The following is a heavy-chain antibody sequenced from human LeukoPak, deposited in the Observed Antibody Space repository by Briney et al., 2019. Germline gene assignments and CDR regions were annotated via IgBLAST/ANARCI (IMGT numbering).Heavy chain of an antibody. CDR2: ISGSAGST. D-gene: IGHD4-17*01. V-gene: IGHV3-23*01. Sequence: PGGSLRLSCAASGFTFSSNAMSCVRQAPGKGLEWASAISGSAGSTYYADSVKGRFTISRDNSKNTLYLQMNSLRAEDTAVYYCAKDGQRWGGTTGNSFDPWGQGTLVTVSS. CDR1: GFTFSSNA. J-gene: IGHJ5*02. CDR3: AKDGQRWGGTTGNSFDP.